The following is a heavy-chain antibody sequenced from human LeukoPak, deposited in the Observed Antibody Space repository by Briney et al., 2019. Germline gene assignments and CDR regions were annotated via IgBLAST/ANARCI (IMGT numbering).Heavy chain of an antibody. CDR2: IYYSGST. Sequence: SETLSLTCTVSGGSISSXGYYWSWIRQHPGKGLEWIGYIYYSGSTYYNPSLKSRVTISVDASKNQFSLKLSSVTAADTAVYYCARGYGGYWGQGTLVTVSS. CDR1: GGSISSXGYY. D-gene: IGHD4-23*01. CDR3: ARGYGGY. V-gene: IGHV4-31*03. J-gene: IGHJ4*02.